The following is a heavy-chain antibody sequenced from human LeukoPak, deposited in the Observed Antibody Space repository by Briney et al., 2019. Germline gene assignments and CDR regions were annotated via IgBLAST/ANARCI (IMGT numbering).Heavy chain of an antibody. D-gene: IGHD6-19*01. CDR2: IYYTGST. CDR1: GASISSYY. V-gene: IGHV4-39*01. J-gene: IGHJ4*02. Sequence: SETLSLTCSVSGASISSYYWGWIRQPPGKGLEWMGSIYYTGSTYYNPSLKSRVTISVDTSKNQFSLKLRSVTAADTAVYYCARQGSGWLGPFDYWGQGTLVTVSS. CDR3: ARQGSGWLGPFDY.